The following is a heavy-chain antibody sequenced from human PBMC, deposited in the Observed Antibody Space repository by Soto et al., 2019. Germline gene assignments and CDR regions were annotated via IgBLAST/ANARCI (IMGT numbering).Heavy chain of an antibody. CDR1: GGSISSGGYS. V-gene: IGHV4-30-2*01. Sequence: SETLSLTCAVSGGSISSGGYSWSWIRQPPGKGLEWIGYMYHSGSTYYNPSLKSRVTISIDRSKNQFSLRLSSVTAADTAVYYCARSVFPWGQGTLVTVSS. CDR2: MYHSGST. J-gene: IGHJ5*02. CDR3: ARSVFP.